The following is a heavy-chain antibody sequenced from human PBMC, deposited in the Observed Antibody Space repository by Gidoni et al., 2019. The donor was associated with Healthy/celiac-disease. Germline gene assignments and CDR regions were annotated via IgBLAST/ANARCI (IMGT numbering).Heavy chain of an antibody. V-gene: IGHV3-21*01. CDR1: GFTFSSYS. CDR3: ARMYSSSWYWFDP. D-gene: IGHD6-13*01. Sequence: EVQLVESGGGLVKPGGSLRLSCAASGFTFSSYSMNWVRQAPGKGLGWVSSISSSSSYIYYADSVKGRFTISRDNAKNSLYLQMNSLRAEDTAVYYCARMYSSSWYWFDPWGQGTLVTVSS. CDR2: ISSSSSYI. J-gene: IGHJ5*02.